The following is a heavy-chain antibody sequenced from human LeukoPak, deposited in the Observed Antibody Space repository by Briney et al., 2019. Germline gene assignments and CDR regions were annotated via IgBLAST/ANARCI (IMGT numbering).Heavy chain of an antibody. J-gene: IGHJ4*02. D-gene: IGHD4-17*01. Sequence: PGGSLRLSCAASGFTFSSYAMSWVRQAPGQGLEWVGHIKRKTDGGTTDYAAPVKGRFSISRDDSKNTLYLQMNSLKTEDTAVYYCTIGGDIDYWGQGTLVTVSS. CDR2: IKRKTDGGTT. CDR3: TIGGDIDY. V-gene: IGHV3-15*01. CDR1: GFTFSSYA.